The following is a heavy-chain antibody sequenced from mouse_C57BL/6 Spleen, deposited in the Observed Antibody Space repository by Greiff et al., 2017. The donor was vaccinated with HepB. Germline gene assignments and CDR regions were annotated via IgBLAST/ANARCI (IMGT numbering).Heavy chain of an antibody. Sequence: EVMLVESEGGLVQPGSSMKLSCTASGFTFSDYYMAWVRQVPEKGLEWVANINYDGSSTYYLDSLKSRFIISRDIAKNILYLQMSSLKSEDTATYYCAREGGYDYDYAMDYWGQGTSVTVSS. CDR1: GFTFSDYY. D-gene: IGHD2-4*01. CDR2: INYDGSST. CDR3: AREGGYDYDYAMDY. J-gene: IGHJ4*01. V-gene: IGHV5-16*01.